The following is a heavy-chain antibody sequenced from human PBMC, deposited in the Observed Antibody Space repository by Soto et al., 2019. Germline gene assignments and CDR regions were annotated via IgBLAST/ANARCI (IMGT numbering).Heavy chain of an antibody. CDR3: ARASGSYPYYFDY. Sequence: QVQLQESGPGLVKPSETLSLTCTVSGGSISSYYWSWIRQPPGKGLEWIGYIYYSGSTNYNPSLKSRVTISVDTSKNQFSLKLSSVTAADTAVYYCARASGSYPYYFDYWGQGTLVTVSS. J-gene: IGHJ4*02. D-gene: IGHD1-26*01. V-gene: IGHV4-59*01. CDR1: GGSISSYY. CDR2: IYYSGST.